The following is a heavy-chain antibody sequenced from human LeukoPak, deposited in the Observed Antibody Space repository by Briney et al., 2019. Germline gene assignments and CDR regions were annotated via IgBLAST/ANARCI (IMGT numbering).Heavy chain of an antibody. CDR2: IKEAGSEK. CDR1: GYTFSNYW. V-gene: IGHV3-7*04. Sequence: GGSLRLSCAASGYTFSNYWMSWVRQAPGKGLEFMANIKEAGSEKYYVDSVKGRFTISRDNDKNSVHLQMNNLRAEDTAVYYCARGGGMRSWYDFDYWGQGILVTVSS. CDR3: ARGGGMRSWYDFDY. J-gene: IGHJ4*02. D-gene: IGHD6-13*01.